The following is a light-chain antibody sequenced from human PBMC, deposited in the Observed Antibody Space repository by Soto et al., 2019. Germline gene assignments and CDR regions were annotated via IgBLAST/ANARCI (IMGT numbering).Light chain of an antibody. J-gene: IGKJ3*01. CDR1: QGISNS. Sequence: DIQMTQSPSSLSASVGDRVIITCRASQGISNSLAWYQQKPGEVPKRLIFGATALQSGVPSRFSGSGSGTDFTLTISSLQPEDVATYYCQKYGSAPETFGPGTKVEI. CDR3: QKYGSAPET. CDR2: GAT. V-gene: IGKV1-27*01.